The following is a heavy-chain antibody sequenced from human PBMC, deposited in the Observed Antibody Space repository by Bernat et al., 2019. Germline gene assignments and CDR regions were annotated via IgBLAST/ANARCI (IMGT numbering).Heavy chain of an antibody. Sequence: EVQLLESGGGLVQPGGSLRLSCAASGFTFSSYAMSWVRQAPAKGLEWVSAISGSGGSTYYADSVKGRFTISRDNSKNTLYLQMNSLRAEDTAVYYCAKAREVRGVIHDYWGQGTLVTVSS. J-gene: IGHJ4*02. CDR1: GFTFSSYA. D-gene: IGHD3-10*01. V-gene: IGHV3-23*01. CDR2: ISGSGGST. CDR3: AKAREVRGVIHDY.